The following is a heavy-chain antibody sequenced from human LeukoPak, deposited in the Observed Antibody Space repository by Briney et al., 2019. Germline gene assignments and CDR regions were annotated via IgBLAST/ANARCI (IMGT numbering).Heavy chain of an antibody. CDR1: GYTFTGYY. CDR2: INPNSGGT. J-gene: IGHJ3*02. CDR3: AREYSSTDAFDI. D-gene: IGHD6-13*01. V-gene: IGHV1-2*02. Sequence: ASVKVSCKASGYTFTGYYMHWVRQAPGQGLEWMGWINPNSGGTNYAQKFQGRVTMTRDTSISTAYMELSSLRSEDTAVYYCAREYSSTDAFDIWGQGTMVTVSS.